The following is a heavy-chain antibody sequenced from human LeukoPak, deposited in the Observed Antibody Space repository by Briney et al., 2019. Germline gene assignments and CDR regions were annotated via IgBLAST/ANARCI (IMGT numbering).Heavy chain of an antibody. CDR1: GCTFSSFS. D-gene: IGHD2-2*01. V-gene: IGHV3-48*01. J-gene: IGHJ4*02. Sequence: GGSLRLSCAASGCTFSSFSMNWVRQAPGKGLEWVSYISSTSSTIYYADSVKGRFTISRDNAKNSLYLQMNSLRAEDTALYHCARVGDCISTSCLDYYFDYWGQGTLVTVSS. CDR3: ARVGDCISTSCLDYYFDY. CDR2: ISSTSSTI.